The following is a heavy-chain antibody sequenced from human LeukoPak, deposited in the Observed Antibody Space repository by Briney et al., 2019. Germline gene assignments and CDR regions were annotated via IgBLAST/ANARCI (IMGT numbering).Heavy chain of an antibody. J-gene: IGHJ6*02. Sequence: SETLSLTCTVSGGSISSYYWNWIRQPPGKGLEWIGYIYYSGSTNYNPSLKSRVTISVDTSKNQFSLKLSSVTAADTAVYYCARFGVDYDMDVWGQGTTGTVSS. V-gene: IGHV4-59*08. CDR2: IYYSGST. D-gene: IGHD3-16*01. CDR3: ARFGVDYDMDV. CDR1: GGSISSYY.